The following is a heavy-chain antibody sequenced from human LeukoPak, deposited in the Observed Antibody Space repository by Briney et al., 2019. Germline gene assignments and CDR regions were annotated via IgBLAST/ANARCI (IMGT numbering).Heavy chain of an antibody. CDR3: ARDRNWGRGYFDL. D-gene: IGHD7-27*01. V-gene: IGHV4-61*09. CDR2: IFTTGST. CDR1: GGSINGGSYY. Sequence: SQTLSLTCSVSGGSINGGSYYWSWIRQPAGKPLEWIGHIFTTGSTSYNPSPRTRVTISEDSSKDQFSLNLKSVTAADTAVYYCARDRNWGRGYFDLWGRGTLVIVSS. J-gene: IGHJ2*01.